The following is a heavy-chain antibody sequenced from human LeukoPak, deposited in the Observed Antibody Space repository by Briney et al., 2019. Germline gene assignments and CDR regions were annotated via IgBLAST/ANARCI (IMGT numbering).Heavy chain of an antibody. CDR2: IIPILAIT. CDR1: GGTFSSYA. Sequence: ASVKVSCKASGGTFSSYAINWVRQAPGQGLEWMGRIIPILAITNYAQKLQGRVTITADKSTSTAYMELSSLRSEDTAVYYCARGVVDTTMDPKFDPWGQGTLVTVSS. D-gene: IGHD5-18*01. J-gene: IGHJ5*02. V-gene: IGHV1-69*04. CDR3: ARGVVDTTMDPKFDP.